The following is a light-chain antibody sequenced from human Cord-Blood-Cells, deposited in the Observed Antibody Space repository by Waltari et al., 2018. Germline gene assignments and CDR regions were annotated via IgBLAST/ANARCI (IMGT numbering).Light chain of an antibody. J-gene: IGLJ1*01. CDR2: EVS. V-gene: IGLV2-18*02. Sequence: QSALTQPPSVSGSPGQSVTISCTGTSSDVGSYNRVSWYQQPPGTAPKLMIYEVSNRPPGVPGRCSGSKAGNTASLTISGLQAEDEADYYCSSYTSSSTYVFGTGTKVTVL. CDR3: SSYTSSSTYV. CDR1: SSDVGSYNR.